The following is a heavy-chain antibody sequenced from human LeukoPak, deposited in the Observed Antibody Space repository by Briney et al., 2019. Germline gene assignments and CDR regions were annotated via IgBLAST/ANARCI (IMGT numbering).Heavy chain of an antibody. CDR2: IIPILGIA. CDR1: GRSFSSYT. CDR3: ARAGYRGSSYDY. D-gene: IGHD1-26*01. V-gene: IGHV1-69*02. Sequence: SVKVSCKASGRSFSSYTISWVRQAPAQGLEWMGRIIPILGIANYPQKFQGRVTITTDKSTSTAYMELSSLRAEDTAVYYCARAGYRGSSYDYWGRGTLLTVSS. J-gene: IGHJ4*02.